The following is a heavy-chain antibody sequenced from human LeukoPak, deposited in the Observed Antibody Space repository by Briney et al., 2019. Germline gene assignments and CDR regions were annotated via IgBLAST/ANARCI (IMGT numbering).Heavy chain of an antibody. V-gene: IGHV4-59*08. D-gene: IGHD3-22*01. CDR2: ISDTGSI. CDR1: GGSISSYY. Sequence: SETLSLTCTVSGGSISSYYWSWIRQPPGKGLEWIAHISDTGSINYTPSLKSRVTISLDTSKNQFSLKLSSVTAADTAVYYCARLDYDSSGYYSPVDAFDIWGQGTMVTVSS. CDR3: ARLDYDSSGYYSPVDAFDI. J-gene: IGHJ3*02.